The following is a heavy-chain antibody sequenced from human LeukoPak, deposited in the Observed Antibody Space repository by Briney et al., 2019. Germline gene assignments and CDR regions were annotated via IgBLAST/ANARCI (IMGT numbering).Heavy chain of an antibody. V-gene: IGHV3-7*04. Sequence: GGSLRLSCAASGFTFSTYSMSWLRQAPGKGLEWVGNIKQDGSETKYVDSVKGRFTNSRDNAKNSLYLQLNSLRAEDTAVYYCARGDGYYYNFDDWGQGTLVTVSS. CDR2: IKQDGSET. J-gene: IGHJ4*02. CDR1: GFTFSTYS. D-gene: IGHD5-24*01. CDR3: ARGDGYYYNFDD.